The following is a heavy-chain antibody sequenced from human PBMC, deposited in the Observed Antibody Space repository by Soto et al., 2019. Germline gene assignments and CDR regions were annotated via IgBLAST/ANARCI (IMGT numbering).Heavy chain of an antibody. CDR3: ARRGALSATAGAAVD. Sequence: QVQLQESGPGLVKASGTLSLTCTVSGGSIITRNWWSWVRQPPGKGLEWIGEVDHSGSTNYNPSLQSRVTISVDMSENKFSPKLTPATTADTAVYYCARRGALSATAGAAVDWGQGTLVNVSS. CDR2: VDHSGST. J-gene: IGHJ4*02. D-gene: IGHD2-15*01. V-gene: IGHV4-4*02. CDR1: GGSIITRNW.